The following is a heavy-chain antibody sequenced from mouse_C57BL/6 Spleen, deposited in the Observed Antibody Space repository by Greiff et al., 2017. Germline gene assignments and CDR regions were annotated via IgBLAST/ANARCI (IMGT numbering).Heavy chain of an antibody. V-gene: IGHV1-69*01. CDR1: GYTFTSYW. J-gene: IGHJ3*01. Sequence: QVQLQQPGAELVMPGASVKLSCKASGYTFTSYWMHWVKQRPGQGLEWIGEIDPPDSYTNYNQKFKGKSTLTVDKSSSTAYMQLSSLTSVDSAVYYCARAGSSYEFAYWGQGTLVTVSA. D-gene: IGHD1-1*01. CDR3: ARAGSSYEFAY. CDR2: IDPPDSYT.